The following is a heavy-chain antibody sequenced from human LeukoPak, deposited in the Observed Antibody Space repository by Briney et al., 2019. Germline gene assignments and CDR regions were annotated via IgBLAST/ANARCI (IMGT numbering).Heavy chain of an antibody. CDR2: IDPSDSYT. Sequence: PGESLKISCKGSGYSFTTYWISWVRQMPGKGLEWMGRIDPSDSYTKYSPSFQGLVTLSADKSISTAYLQWSSLVASDTAMYYCARLNYYGSGSYSHDYWGQGTPVTVSS. V-gene: IGHV5-10-1*01. J-gene: IGHJ4*02. D-gene: IGHD3-10*01. CDR3: ARLNYYGSGSYSHDY. CDR1: GYSFTTYW.